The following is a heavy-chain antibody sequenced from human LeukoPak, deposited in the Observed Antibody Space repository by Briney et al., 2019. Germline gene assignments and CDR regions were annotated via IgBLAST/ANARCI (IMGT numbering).Heavy chain of an antibody. CDR3: ARQFDFWSGSAYYYYYYMDV. Sequence: PSETLSLTCTVSGGSISSSSYYWGWIRQPPGKGLEWIGSIYYSGSTYYNPSLKSRATISVDTSKNQFSLKLSSVTAADTAVYYCARQFDFWSGSAYYYYYYMDVWGKGTTVTVSS. D-gene: IGHD3-3*01. CDR2: IYYSGST. J-gene: IGHJ6*03. CDR1: GGSISSSSYY. V-gene: IGHV4-39*01.